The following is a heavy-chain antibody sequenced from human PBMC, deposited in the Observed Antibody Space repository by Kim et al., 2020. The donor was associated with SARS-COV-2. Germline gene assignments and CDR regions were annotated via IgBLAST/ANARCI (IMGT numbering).Heavy chain of an antibody. Sequence: SETLSLTCSVSGGSLSSTYYYWGWIRQPPGKGLEWIGSFYYSGGTYYSPSLKSRITMSVDASKNHFSLKVTSVTAADTAVYYCARLGRFCDSATCYGHPDYWGQGILVTVSS. J-gene: IGHJ4*02. CDR1: GGSLSSTYYY. CDR3: ARLGRFCDSATCYGHPDY. V-gene: IGHV4-39*02. CDR2: FYYSGGT. D-gene: IGHD2-2*01.